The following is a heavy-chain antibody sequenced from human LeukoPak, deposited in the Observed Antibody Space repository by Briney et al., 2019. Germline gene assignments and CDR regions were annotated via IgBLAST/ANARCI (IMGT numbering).Heavy chain of an antibody. V-gene: IGHV3-7*01. J-gene: IGHJ4*02. D-gene: IGHD3-10*01. CDR2: IKPDGSVG. CDR3: ARAKAMVRGVPDY. CDR1: GFTFSSYW. Sequence: GGSLRLSCAASGFTFSSYWMTWVRQAPGKGLEWVANIKPDGSVGYYVDSVRGRFIISRDNAGNSLYLQMNSLRAEDTAVYYCARAKAMVRGVPDYWGQGTLVTVSS.